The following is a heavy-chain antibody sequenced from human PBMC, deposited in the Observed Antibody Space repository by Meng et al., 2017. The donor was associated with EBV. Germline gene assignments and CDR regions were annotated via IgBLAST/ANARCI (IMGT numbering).Heavy chain of an antibody. Sequence: QLQLQESGPGLVKPSETLSHTCTVSGGSISSSSYYWGWIRQPPGKGLEWIGNIYYTGITYYNPSLKSRVTMSVDTSKNQFSLKLSSVTAADTAVYYCAREDGDDVLVYFDYWGQGTLVTVSS. D-gene: IGHD4-17*01. CDR2: IYYTGIT. CDR3: AREDGDDVLVYFDY. V-gene: IGHV4-39*07. J-gene: IGHJ4*02. CDR1: GGSISSSSYY.